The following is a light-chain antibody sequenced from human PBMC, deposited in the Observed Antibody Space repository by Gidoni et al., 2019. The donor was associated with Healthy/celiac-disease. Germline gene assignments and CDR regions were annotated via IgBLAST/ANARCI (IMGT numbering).Light chain of an antibody. CDR1: QSVGTY. V-gene: IGKV3-11*01. CDR3: QQRTNWYT. Sequence: EIVLTQSPATLSFSPGDRATLSCRASQSVGTYLAWYQQKPGQAPRRLIYDASNRATGIPARFSGSGSGTDFTLTISSLEPEDFAVYYCQQRTNWYTFGQGTKLEIK. CDR2: DAS. J-gene: IGKJ2*01.